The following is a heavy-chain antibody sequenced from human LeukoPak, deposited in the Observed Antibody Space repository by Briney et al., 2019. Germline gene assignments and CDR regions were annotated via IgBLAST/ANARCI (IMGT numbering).Heavy chain of an antibody. CDR1: GGTFSSYA. V-gene: IGHV1-69*06. CDR2: IIPIFGTA. Sequence: SVKVSCKASGGTFSSYAISWVRQAPGQGLEWMGGIIPIFGTANYAQKFQGRVTITADKSTSAAYMELSSLRSEDTAVYYCARDPDYYGSGSFDYWGQGTLVTVSS. D-gene: IGHD3-10*01. CDR3: ARDPDYYGSGSFDY. J-gene: IGHJ4*02.